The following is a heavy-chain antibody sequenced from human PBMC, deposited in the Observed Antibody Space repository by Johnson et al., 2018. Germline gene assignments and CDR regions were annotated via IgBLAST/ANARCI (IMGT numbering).Heavy chain of an antibody. CDR1: GFTFSSHS. D-gene: IGHD3-16*01. CDR3: ARDLEGYANDY. CDR2: ISWGTKVI. J-gene: IGHJ4*02. Sequence: EVQLVETGGGLVRPGGSRRLSCEASGFTFSSHSLNWVRQAPGKGLEWVSYISWGTKVIYYADSVKGRFTVSREDAKDSLYLQMNSLREDDTAVYYCARDLEGYANDYWGQGTLVTVSS. V-gene: IGHV3-48*02.